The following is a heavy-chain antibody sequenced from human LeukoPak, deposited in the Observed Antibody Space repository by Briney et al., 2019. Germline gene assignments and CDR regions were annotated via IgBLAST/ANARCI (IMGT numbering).Heavy chain of an antibody. V-gene: IGHV4-59*01. Sequence: SETLSLTCTVSGGSISSYYWSWIRQPPGKGLEWIGYIYYSGSTNYNPSLKSRVTISVDTSKNQFSLKLSSVTAADTAVYYCARDLTGAFDYWGQGTLVTVSS. D-gene: IGHD3-9*01. J-gene: IGHJ4*02. CDR1: GGSISSYY. CDR3: ARDLTGAFDY. CDR2: IYYSGST.